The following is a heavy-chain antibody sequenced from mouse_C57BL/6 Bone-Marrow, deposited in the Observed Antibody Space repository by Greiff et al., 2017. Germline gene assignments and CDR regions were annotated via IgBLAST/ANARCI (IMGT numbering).Heavy chain of an antibody. V-gene: IGHV2-2*01. Sequence: VQLQQSGPGLVQPSQSLSITCTVSGFSLTSYGVHWVRQSPGKGLEWLGVIWSGGSTDYNAAFISRLGISKDNSKSQVCFKMNSLQADDTAIYYCARHGYYYFDYWGQGTTLTVSA. CDR1: GFSLTSYG. D-gene: IGHD2-3*01. J-gene: IGHJ2*01. CDR3: ARHGYYYFDY. CDR2: IWSGGST.